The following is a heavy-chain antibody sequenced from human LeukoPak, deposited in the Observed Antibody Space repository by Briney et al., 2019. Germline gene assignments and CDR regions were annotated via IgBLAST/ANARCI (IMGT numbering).Heavy chain of an antibody. Sequence: PGGSLRLSCAASGFTFSSYGMHWVRQAPGKGLEWVAFIWYDGTNKYYTDSVKGRFTISRDNSKNTLYLQMNSVRTEDTAVYYCARWTYCGGDCPSSDAFDIWGQGTMVTVSS. CDR2: IWYDGTNK. V-gene: IGHV3-33*08. CDR1: GFTFSSYG. D-gene: IGHD2-21*02. J-gene: IGHJ3*02. CDR3: ARWTYCGGDCPSSDAFDI.